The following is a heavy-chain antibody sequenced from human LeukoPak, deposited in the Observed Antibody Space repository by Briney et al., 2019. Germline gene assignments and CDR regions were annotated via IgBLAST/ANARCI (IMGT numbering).Heavy chain of an antibody. D-gene: IGHD3-3*01. J-gene: IGHJ6*03. CDR3: ARDAPYYDFWSGYYPYYYYYMDV. CDR2: INPSGGST. V-gene: IGHV1-46*01. CDR1: GYTFTSYY. Sequence: ASVKVSCKASGYTFTSYYMHWVRQAPGQGLEWMGIINPSGGSTSYAQKFQGRVTMTRDMSTSTVYMELSSLRFEDTAVYYCARDAPYYDFWSGYYPYYYYYMDVWGKGTTVTVSS.